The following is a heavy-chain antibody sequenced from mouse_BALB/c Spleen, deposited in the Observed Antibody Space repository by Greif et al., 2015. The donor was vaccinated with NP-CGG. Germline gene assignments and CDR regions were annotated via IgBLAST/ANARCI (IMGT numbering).Heavy chain of an antibody. CDR2: IYPYNGGT. D-gene: IGHD1-1*01. Sequence: EVQLQESGPKLVKPGASVKISCKASGYTFTDYNMHWVKQSHGKSLEWIGYIYPYNGGTGYNQKFKNKATLTVDNSSSTAYMELRSLTSEDSAVYYCARGRGISVEAWFAYWGQGTLVTVSA. V-gene: IGHV1S29*02. J-gene: IGHJ3*01. CDR1: GYTFTDYN. CDR3: ARGRGISVEAWFAY.